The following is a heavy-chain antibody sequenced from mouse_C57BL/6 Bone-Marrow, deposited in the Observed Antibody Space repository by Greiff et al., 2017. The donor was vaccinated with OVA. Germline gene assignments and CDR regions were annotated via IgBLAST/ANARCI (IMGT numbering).Heavy chain of an antibody. D-gene: IGHD1-1*01. J-gene: IGHJ3*01. CDR1: GFTFSSSA. V-gene: IGHV5-4*01. CDR2: ISDGGSYT. Sequence: EVMLVESGGGLVKPGGSLKLSCAASGFTFSSSAMSWVRQTPEKRLAWVATISDGGSYTYYPDNVKGRFTISRDNAKNNLYLQMSHLKSEDTAMYYCARDRDYYYGSSSYWGQGTLVTVSA. CDR3: ARDRDYYYGSSSY.